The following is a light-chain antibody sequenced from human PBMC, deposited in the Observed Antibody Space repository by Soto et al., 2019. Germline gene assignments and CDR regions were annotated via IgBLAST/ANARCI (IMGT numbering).Light chain of an antibody. J-gene: IGKJ4*01. CDR1: RRVLCKSNNKNH. CDR3: QQYFDVPFT. CDR2: WAS. V-gene: IGKV4-1*01. Sequence: DIMMIQPPDSLPVSLGGRGTTISRWGRRVLCKSNNKNHLAWYQQKPGQPPQLIIYWASTRESGVPDRFSGSGSGTDFTLTISSLEAEDVAFYWCQQYFDVPFTFGGGTKVDIK.